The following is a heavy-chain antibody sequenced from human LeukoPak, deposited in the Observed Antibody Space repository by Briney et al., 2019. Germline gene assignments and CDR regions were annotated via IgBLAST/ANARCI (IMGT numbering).Heavy chain of an antibody. J-gene: IGHJ6*03. D-gene: IGHD3-22*01. V-gene: IGHV1-18*01. CDR3: ARAVYYDSSGYYYYYYYYMDV. Sequence: GASVKVSCKASGYTFTSYGISWVRQAPGQGLEWMGWISAYNGNTNYAQKLQGRVTMTTDTSTSTAYMELRSLRSDDTAVYYCARAVYYDSSGYYYYYYYYMDVWGKATTVTISS. CDR1: GYTFTSYG. CDR2: ISAYNGNT.